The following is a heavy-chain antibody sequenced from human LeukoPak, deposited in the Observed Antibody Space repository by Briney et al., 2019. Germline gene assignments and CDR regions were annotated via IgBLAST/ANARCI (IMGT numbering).Heavy chain of an antibody. CDR3: ARSLHDYGDY. V-gene: IGHV3-21*01. CDR1: GFIFSSYT. CDR2: ISSSSRYK. Sequence: GGSLRLSCSASGFIFSSYTMNWVRQAPGKGLEWVSSISSSSRYKYYADSLKGRFTISRDNAKNSLYLQMNSLRAEDTAVYYCARSLHDYGDYWGQGTLVTVSS. J-gene: IGHJ4*02.